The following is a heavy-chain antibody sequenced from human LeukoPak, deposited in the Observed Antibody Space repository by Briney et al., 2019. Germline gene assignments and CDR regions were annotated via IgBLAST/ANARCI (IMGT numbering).Heavy chain of an antibody. V-gene: IGHV4-39*01. D-gene: IGHD1-26*01. CDR1: GGSISSSSYY. CDR3: ARQVWGATTGFDY. CDR2: IYYSGST. Sequence: SETLSLTCTVSGGSISSSSYYWGWIRQPPGKGLERIGSIYYSGSTYYNPSLKSRVTISVDTSKNQFSLKLSSVTAADTAVYYCARQVWGATTGFDYWGQGTLVTVSS. J-gene: IGHJ4*02.